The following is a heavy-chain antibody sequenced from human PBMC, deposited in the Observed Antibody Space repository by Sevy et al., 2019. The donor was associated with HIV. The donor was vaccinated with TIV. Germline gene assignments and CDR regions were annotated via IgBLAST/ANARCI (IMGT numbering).Heavy chain of an antibody. V-gene: IGHV3-73*01. CDR3: AGQVGDTVMAIFDY. CDR1: GFAFRGSA. Sequence: GGSLRLSCAASGFAFRGSAIHWVRQAPGKGREWIGRIRSKGNSFATDYVPSVKGRFTISRDDSKKTAYLEMSSLKIDDTAVYYCAGQVGDTVMAIFDYWGQGTLVTVSS. J-gene: IGHJ4*02. CDR2: IRSKGNSFAT. D-gene: IGHD1-26*01.